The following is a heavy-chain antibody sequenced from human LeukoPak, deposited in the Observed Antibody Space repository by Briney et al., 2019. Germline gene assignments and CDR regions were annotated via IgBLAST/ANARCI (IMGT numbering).Heavy chain of an antibody. J-gene: IGHJ4*02. V-gene: IGHV4-34*01. Sequence: SETLSLTCAVYGGSFSGYYWSWIRQPPGKGLEWIGEINHSGSTNYNPSLKSRVTISEDTSKNQFSLKLSSVTAADTAVYYCARADSSSWFDYWGQGTLVTVSS. CDR3: ARADSSSWFDY. CDR2: INHSGST. D-gene: IGHD6-13*01. CDR1: GGSFSGYY.